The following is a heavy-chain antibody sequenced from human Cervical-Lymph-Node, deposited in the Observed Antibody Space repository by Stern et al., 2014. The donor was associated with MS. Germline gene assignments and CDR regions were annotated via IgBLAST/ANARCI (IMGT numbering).Heavy chain of an antibody. CDR1: GYAFTTYS. D-gene: IGHD1-26*01. CDR2: INTNTGNP. Sequence: VQLVESGSELKKPGASVKVSCKASGYAFTTYSMNWVRQAPGQGLEWMGWINTNTGNPTYAQGFTGRFVFSLDTSVSTAYLQISSLTAADSAVYYCARGGSGSYPPASWGQEPWSPSPQ. J-gene: IGHJ5*01. CDR3: ARGGSGSYPPAS. V-gene: IGHV7-4-1*02.